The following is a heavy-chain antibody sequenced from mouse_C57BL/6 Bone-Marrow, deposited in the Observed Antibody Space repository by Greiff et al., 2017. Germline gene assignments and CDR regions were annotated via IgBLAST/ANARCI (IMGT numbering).Heavy chain of an antibody. Sequence: VQLQQSGAELVRPGASVKLSCTASGFNFKDDYMHWVKQRPEQGLEWIGLIHPDSGNTEYTKKFQGKATLTADTSSNTAYLQLSSLTSEDTAVYYCTNSTVLASYYAMDYWGQGTSLTVSS. CDR3: TNSTVLASYYAMDY. J-gene: IGHJ4*01. D-gene: IGHD1-1*01. CDR1: GFNFKDDY. CDR2: IHPDSGNT. V-gene: IGHV14-4*01.